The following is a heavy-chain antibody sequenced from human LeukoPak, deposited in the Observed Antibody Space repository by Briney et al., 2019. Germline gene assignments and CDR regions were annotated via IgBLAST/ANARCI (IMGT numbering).Heavy chain of an antibody. CDR2: ISGSGGST. V-gene: IGHV3-23*01. D-gene: IGHD5-18*01. J-gene: IGHJ4*02. CDR1: GVTFSSYG. Sequence: GGTLRLSCAASGVTFSSYGMRWVRQAPGKGLEWGSAISGSGGSTYYADSVKGRVTISRENTKNTLYLQMHSLRAEDTAVYYCAKKSFRSGYSYGTSFDYWGQGTLVTVSS. CDR3: AKKSFRSGYSYGTSFDY.